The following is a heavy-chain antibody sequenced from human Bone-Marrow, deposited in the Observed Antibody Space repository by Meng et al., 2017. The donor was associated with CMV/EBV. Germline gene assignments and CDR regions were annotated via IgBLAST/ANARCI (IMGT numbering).Heavy chain of an antibody. J-gene: IGHJ5*02. Sequence: ASVKVSCKASGYTFTGYYMHWVRQAPGQGLEWMGWINPNSGGTNYAQKFQGRVTMTRDTSISTAYMELSRLRSDDTAVYYCARDTREQWLSSPNGWFDPWGQGTLVPVSS. CDR2: INPNSGGT. CDR3: ARDTREQWLSSPNGWFDP. V-gene: IGHV1-2*02. D-gene: IGHD6-19*01. CDR1: GYTFTGYY.